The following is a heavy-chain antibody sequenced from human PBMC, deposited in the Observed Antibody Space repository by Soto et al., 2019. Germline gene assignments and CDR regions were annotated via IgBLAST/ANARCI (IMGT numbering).Heavy chain of an antibody. D-gene: IGHD6-19*01. V-gene: IGHV1-69*12. CDR3: ASDAVAARYYYYGMDV. Sequence: QVQLVQSGAEVKKPGSSVKVSCKASGGTFSSYAISWVRQAPGQGLEWMGGIIPIFGTANYAQKFQGRVTITADDSTSTAYMELSSLRSEDTAVYYCASDAVAARYYYYGMDVWGQGTTVTVSS. CDR1: GGTFSSYA. CDR2: IIPIFGTA. J-gene: IGHJ6*02.